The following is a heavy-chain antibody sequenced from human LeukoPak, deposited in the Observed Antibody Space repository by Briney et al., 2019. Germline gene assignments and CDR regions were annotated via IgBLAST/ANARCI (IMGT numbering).Heavy chain of an antibody. V-gene: IGHV3-30*02. Sequence: GGSLRLSCAASGFTFSNYGMHWVRQAPGKGLEWAAFLRRDGSDKYYADSVKGRFTISRDNSKNTVYLQMNSLRPEDTAVYYCAKDHSQNFDYWGQGTLVTVSS. CDR3: AKDHSQNFDY. CDR2: LRRDGSDK. D-gene: IGHD5-18*01. J-gene: IGHJ4*02. CDR1: GFTFSNYG.